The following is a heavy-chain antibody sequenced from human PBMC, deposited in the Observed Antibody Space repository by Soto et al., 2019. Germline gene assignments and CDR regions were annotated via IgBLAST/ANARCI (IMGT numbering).Heavy chain of an antibody. Sequence: QLQLLESGPGLVKSSETLSLTCTVSGGSIRSALYYWGWIRQPPGQGLEWIGNIYYHGDTYYNPFIHSRVSISVATSKNHISLRLSYVTAGDTAVYYCARLTLDGTRYFDYWGQGAVVTVSS. CDR1: GGSIRSALYY. J-gene: IGHJ4*02. CDR3: ARLTLDGTRYFDY. D-gene: IGHD1-1*01. V-gene: IGHV4-39*02. CDR2: IYYHGDT.